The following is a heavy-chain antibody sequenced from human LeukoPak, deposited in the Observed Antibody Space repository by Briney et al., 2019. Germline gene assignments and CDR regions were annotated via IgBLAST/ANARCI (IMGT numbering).Heavy chain of an antibody. J-gene: IGHJ4*02. CDR2: INTDGSST. Sequence: GGSLRLSCAASGFTFRSFWMHWVRQAPGKGLVWVSRINTDGSSTSYADSVKGRFTISRDNAKNTLYLQMNSLRVEDTAVYYCARDFYATGSHDYWGQGTLVTVSS. D-gene: IGHD3-10*01. CDR3: ARDFYATGSHDY. V-gene: IGHV3-74*01. CDR1: GFTFRSFW.